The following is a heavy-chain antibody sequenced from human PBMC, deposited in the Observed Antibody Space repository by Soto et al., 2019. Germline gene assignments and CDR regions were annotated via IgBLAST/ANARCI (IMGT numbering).Heavy chain of an antibody. CDR3: AKAITFGGVTVPVSIDY. V-gene: IGHV3-23*01. Sequence: PGGSLRLSCAASGFTFSSYAMSWVRQAPGKGLEWVSAISGSGGSTYYADSVKGRFTISRDNSKNTLYLQMNSLRAEDTAVYYCAKAITFGGVTVPVSIDYWGQGTLVTVSS. CDR2: ISGSGGST. CDR1: GFTFSSYA. J-gene: IGHJ4*02. D-gene: IGHD3-16*02.